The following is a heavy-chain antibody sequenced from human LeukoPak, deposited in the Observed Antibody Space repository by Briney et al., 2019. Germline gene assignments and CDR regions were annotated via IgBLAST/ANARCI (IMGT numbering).Heavy chain of an antibody. D-gene: IGHD1-26*01. CDR3: ARGVGATAY. J-gene: IGHJ4*02. CDR1: GGSFSGYY. CDR2: IYHSGST. V-gene: IGHV4-34*01. Sequence: PSETLSLTCAVYGGSFSGYYWSWIRQPPGKGLEWIGYIYHSGSTYYNPSLKSRVTISVDRSKNQFSLKLSSVTAADTAVYYCARGVGATAYWGQGTLVTVSS.